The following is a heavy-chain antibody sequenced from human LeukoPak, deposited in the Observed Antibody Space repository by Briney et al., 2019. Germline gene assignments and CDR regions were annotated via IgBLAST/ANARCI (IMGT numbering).Heavy chain of an antibody. D-gene: IGHD2-2*01. CDR2: ISGIDSTI. J-gene: IGHJ5*02. CDR3: ARYPSRYCTSTSCYLVH. Sequence: PGGSLRLSCAASGFSFSSWWMSWVRQAPGKGLEWVSYISGIDSTIYYADSVKGRFTISRDNAKNSLYLQMHSLRAEDTAVYYCARYPSRYCTSTSCYLVHWGQGALVTVSS. CDR1: GFSFSSWW. V-gene: IGHV3-48*04.